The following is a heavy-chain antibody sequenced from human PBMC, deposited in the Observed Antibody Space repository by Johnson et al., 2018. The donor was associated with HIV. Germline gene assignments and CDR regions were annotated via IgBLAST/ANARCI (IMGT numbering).Heavy chain of an antibody. CDR2: ISYDASNK. V-gene: IGHV3-30*04. CDR3: VRRMVVGYVAFDI. D-gene: IGHD2-21*01. CDR1: GFGFSSYA. J-gene: IGHJ3*02. Sequence: QLVESGGGVVQPGRSLRASCAASGFGFSSYAMHWVRQAPGKGLEWVAVISYDASNKYYADSVKGRFTISRNNVQNSMLLQMNSLRADDTAVYFCVRRMVVGYVAFDIWGQGTMVTVSS.